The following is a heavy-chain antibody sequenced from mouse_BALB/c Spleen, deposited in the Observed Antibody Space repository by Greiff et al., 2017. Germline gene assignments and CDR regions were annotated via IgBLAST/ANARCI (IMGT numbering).Heavy chain of an antibody. V-gene: IGHV5-6-5*01. CDR1: GFTFSSYA. CDR3: ARRIYGNGGAWFAY. CDR2: ISSGGST. J-gene: IGHJ3*01. D-gene: IGHD2-1*01. Sequence: EVQLVESGGGLVKPGGSLKLSCAASGFTFSSYAMSWVRQTPEKRLEWVASISSGGSTYYPDSVKGRFTISRDNARNILYLQMSSLRSEDTAMYYCARRIYGNGGAWFAYWGQGTLVTVSA.